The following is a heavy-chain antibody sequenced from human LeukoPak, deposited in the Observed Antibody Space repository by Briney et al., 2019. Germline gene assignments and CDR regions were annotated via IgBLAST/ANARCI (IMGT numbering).Heavy chain of an antibody. CDR1: GGSFSGYY. Sequence: SETLSLTCAVYGGSFSGYYWSWIRQPPGKGLEWIGEINHSGGTNYNPSLKSRVTISVDTSKNQFSLKLSSVTAADTAVYYCARGATTVTQNNWFDPWGQGTLVTVSS. CDR2: INHSGGT. V-gene: IGHV4-34*01. J-gene: IGHJ5*02. CDR3: ARGATTVTQNNWFDP. D-gene: IGHD4-17*01.